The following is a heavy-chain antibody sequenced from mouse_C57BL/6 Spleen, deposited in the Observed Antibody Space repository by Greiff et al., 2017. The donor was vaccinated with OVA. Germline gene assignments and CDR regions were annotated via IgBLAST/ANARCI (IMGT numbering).Heavy chain of an antibody. CDR1: GYTFTSYW. V-gene: IGHV1-74*01. J-gene: IGHJ4*01. CDR2: IHPSDSDT. D-gene: IGHD1-1*01. Sequence: QVQLQQPGAELVKPGASVKVSCKASGYTFTSYWMHWVKQRPGQGLEWIGRIHPSDSDTNYNQKFKGKATLTVDKSSSTAYMQLSSRTSEDSAVYYCAIGDYGSSYDYAMDYWGQGTSVTVSS. CDR3: AIGDYGSSYDYAMDY.